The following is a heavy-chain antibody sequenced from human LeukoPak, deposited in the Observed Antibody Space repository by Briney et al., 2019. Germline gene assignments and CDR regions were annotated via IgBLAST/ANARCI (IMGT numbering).Heavy chain of an antibody. J-gene: IGHJ6*02. CDR1: GFTFSSYA. Sequence: GGSLRLSCAASGFTFSSYAMHWVRQAPGKGLEWVAVISYDGSNKYYADSVKGRFTISRDNSKNTLCLQMNSLRAEDTAVYYCARDLIVADIVLMVYAIGYGMDVWGQGTTVTVSS. V-gene: IGHV3-30-3*01. D-gene: IGHD2-8*01. CDR3: ARDLIVADIVLMVYAIGYGMDV. CDR2: ISYDGSNK.